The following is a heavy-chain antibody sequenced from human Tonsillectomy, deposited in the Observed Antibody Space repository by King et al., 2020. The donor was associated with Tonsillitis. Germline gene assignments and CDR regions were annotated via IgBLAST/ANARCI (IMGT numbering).Heavy chain of an antibody. CDR3: ARDFNAYAWYYFDY. J-gene: IGHJ4*02. CDR1: GFTFSTYA. Sequence: VQLVESGGGLVQPGGSLRFSCAASGFTFSTYAMSWVRQAPGKGLEWVSGISGSGSSTYYADSVKGRFTISRDNSKNMLYLRMNSLRAEDTAIYYCARDFNAYAWYYFDYWGQGTLVTVSS. D-gene: IGHD2-2*01. V-gene: IGHV3-23*04. CDR2: ISGSGSST.